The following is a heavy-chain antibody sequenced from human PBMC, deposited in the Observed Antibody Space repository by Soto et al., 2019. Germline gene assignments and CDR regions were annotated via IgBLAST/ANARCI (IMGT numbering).Heavy chain of an antibody. Sequence: QVRLVQSGAEVKKPGSSVKVSCKASGGTFSNYAITWLRLAPGQGLEWLGGIIPVFGTVNYAQKFQGRVTITADESTSTAYMELNRLIYEDTAVYYFARDNPYTNSFGDFFDPLGQGTRVIFS. CDR3: ARDNPYTNSFGDFFDP. D-gene: IGHD6-13*01. CDR1: GGTFSNYA. J-gene: IGHJ5*02. V-gene: IGHV1-69*01. CDR2: IIPVFGTV.